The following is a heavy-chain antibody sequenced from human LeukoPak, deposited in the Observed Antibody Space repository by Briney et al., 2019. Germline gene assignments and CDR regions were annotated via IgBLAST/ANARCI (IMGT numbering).Heavy chain of an antibody. CDR2: IYPGDSDP. D-gene: IGHD6-13*01. J-gene: IGHJ4*02. V-gene: IGHV5-51*01. CDR3: VRHGLGSSWFGFDY. CDR1: GYTFTTYW. Sequence: GESLKISCKGSGYTFTTYWIGWVRQMPGKGLEWMGIIYPGDSDPRYSPSFQGQVTISADTSISTAYLQWSSLKASDSAMYYCVRHGLGSSWFGFDYWGQGTLVTVSS.